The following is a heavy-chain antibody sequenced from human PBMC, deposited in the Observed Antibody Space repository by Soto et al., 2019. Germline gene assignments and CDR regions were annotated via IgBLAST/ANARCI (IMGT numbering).Heavy chain of an antibody. CDR1: GGTFGSQG. CDR2: FIAMLGTP. CDR3: ARGAMANFDY. Sequence: QVPLVQSGAEVKKPGSSVKVSCKASGGTFGSQGIAWVRQAPGQGLEWMGGFIAMLGTPTYAKKVQGRATISADESLTSSYLELRSLRSEDTGVYFCARGAMANFDYWGQGTVVTVSS. D-gene: IGHD5-18*01. V-gene: IGHV1-69*01. J-gene: IGHJ4*02.